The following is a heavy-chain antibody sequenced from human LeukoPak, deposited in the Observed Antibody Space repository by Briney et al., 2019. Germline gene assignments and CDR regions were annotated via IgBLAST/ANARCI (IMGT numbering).Heavy chain of an antibody. CDR1: GGSISSYY. Sequence: PSETLSLTCTVSGGSISSYYWSWIRQPPGKGLEWIGYIYYSGSTNYNPSLKSRVTISVDTSKNQFSLKLSSVTAADTAVYYCAVLYSSSSNWFDPWGQGTLVTVSS. J-gene: IGHJ5*02. CDR3: AVLYSSSSNWFDP. D-gene: IGHD6-13*01. CDR2: IYYSGST. V-gene: IGHV4-59*01.